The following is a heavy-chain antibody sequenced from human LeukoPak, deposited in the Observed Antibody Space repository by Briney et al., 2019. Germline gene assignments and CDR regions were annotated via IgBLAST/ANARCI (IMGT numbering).Heavy chain of an antibody. V-gene: IGHV4-4*09. CDR1: GGSISGYY. J-gene: IGHJ5*02. CDR2: IHSNGYT. D-gene: IGHD1-26*01. Sequence: SETLSLTCTVSGGSISGYYWSWIRQPPGQGLEWIAYIHSNGYTNYNPSLKSRVTISVDTSKNQFSLKVTSVTAADTAMYYCTRREGPMSGSYDYFDPWGQGTLVTVS. CDR3: TRREGPMSGSYDYFDP.